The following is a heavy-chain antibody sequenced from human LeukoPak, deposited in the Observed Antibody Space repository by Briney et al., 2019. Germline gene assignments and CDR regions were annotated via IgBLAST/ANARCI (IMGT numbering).Heavy chain of an antibody. Sequence: GGSLRLSCAASGFTFSSYAMTWVRQAPGKGLEWVSGISGSGATTYHTDPERGRFTISRDNSNNTLYLQMNSVRAEDTAVYYCVKRNYDYVWGSYLHFDYWGQGTLVAVSS. CDR3: VKRNYDYVWGSYLHFDY. D-gene: IGHD3-16*02. CDR2: ISGSGATT. V-gene: IGHV3-23*01. CDR1: GFTFSSYA. J-gene: IGHJ4*02.